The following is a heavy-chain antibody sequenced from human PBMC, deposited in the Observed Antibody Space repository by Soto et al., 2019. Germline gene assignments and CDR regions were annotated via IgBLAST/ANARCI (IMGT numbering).Heavy chain of an antibody. CDR1: GFTFSSYS. CDR3: ARVYCSSTSCYGVFDY. J-gene: IGHJ4*02. Sequence: PGGSLRLSCAASGFTFSSYSMNWVRQAPGKGLEWVSYISSSSSAIYYADSVKGRFTISRDNAKNSLYLQMNSLRAEDTAVYYCARVYCSSTSCYGVFDYWGQGTLVTVSS. D-gene: IGHD2-2*01. V-gene: IGHV3-48*01. CDR2: ISSSSSAI.